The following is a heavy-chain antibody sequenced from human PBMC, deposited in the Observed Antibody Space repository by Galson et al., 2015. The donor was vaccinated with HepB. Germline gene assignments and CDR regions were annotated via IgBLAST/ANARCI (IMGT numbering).Heavy chain of an antibody. CDR2: IYPGDPDP. V-gene: IGHV5-51*01. CDR1: GYRFTNYW. J-gene: IGHJ4*02. D-gene: IGHD3-22*01. Sequence: QSGAEVKKPGESLKISCKASGYRFTNYWIGWVRQMPGKGLEWMGIIYPGDPDPRYSPSFQGQVTISVDKSISTAYLQWSSLKASDTAMYYCARRSGDSSGYLDWGQGTLVTVSS. CDR3: ARRSGDSSGYLD.